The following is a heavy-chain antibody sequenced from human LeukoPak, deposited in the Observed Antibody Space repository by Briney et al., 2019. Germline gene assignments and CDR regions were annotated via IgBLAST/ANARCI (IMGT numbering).Heavy chain of an antibody. CDR3: ERDQGPRENIPRY. J-gene: IGHJ4*02. CDR1: GYTFTSYA. CDR2: INAGNGNT. Sequence: ASVKVSCKASGYTFTSYAMHWVRQAPGQRLEWMGWINAGNGNTKYSQKFQGRVTITRDTSASTAYMELSSLRSEDTAVYYCERDQGPRENIPRYWGQGTLVTVSS. D-gene: IGHD2/OR15-2a*01. V-gene: IGHV1-3*01.